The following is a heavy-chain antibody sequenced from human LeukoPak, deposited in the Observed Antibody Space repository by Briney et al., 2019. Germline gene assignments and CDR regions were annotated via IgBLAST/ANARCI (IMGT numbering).Heavy chain of an antibody. Sequence: GGSLRLSCAASGFTFSSYGMHWVRQAPGKGLEWVAVIWYDGSNKYYADSVKDRFTISRDNSKNMLYLQMNSLRAEDTAVYYCARELILEVEMATTNDYYYGMDVWGQGTTVTVSS. CDR2: IWYDGSNK. V-gene: IGHV3-33*01. CDR1: GFTFSSYG. CDR3: ARELILEVEMATTNDYYYGMDV. J-gene: IGHJ6*02. D-gene: IGHD5-24*01.